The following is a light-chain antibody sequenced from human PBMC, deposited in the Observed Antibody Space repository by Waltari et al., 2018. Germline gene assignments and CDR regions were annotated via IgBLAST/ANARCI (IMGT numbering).Light chain of an antibody. Sequence: EVVLTQSPATLSLSPGARATLSCRASQSVGSYLAWYQQKPGQAPRLLIYDVSNRATGIPARFSGRGSGTDFTLTISSLEPEDFAVYYCQQRGNRPCTFGGGTKVEIK. CDR2: DVS. J-gene: IGKJ4*01. CDR1: QSVGSY. V-gene: IGKV3-11*01. CDR3: QQRGNRPCT.